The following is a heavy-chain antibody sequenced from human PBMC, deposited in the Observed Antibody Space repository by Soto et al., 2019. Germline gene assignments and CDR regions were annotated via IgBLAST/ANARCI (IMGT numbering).Heavy chain of an antibody. CDR2: ISGSGGST. CDR3: ANYGSGSVSHTEYYYYYGMDV. Sequence: EVQLLESGGGLVQPGGSLRLSCAASGFTFSSYAMSWVRQAPGKGLEWVSDISGSGGSTYYADSVKGRFTISRDNSKNTRYLQMNGLRAEDTAVYYCANYGSGSVSHTEYYYYYGMDVWGQGTTVTVSS. CDR1: GFTFSSYA. D-gene: IGHD3-10*01. V-gene: IGHV3-23*01. J-gene: IGHJ6*02.